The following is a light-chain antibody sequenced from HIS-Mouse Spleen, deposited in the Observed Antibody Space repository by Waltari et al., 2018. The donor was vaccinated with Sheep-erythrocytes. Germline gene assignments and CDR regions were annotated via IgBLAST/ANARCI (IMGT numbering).Light chain of an antibody. V-gene: IGLV2-8*01. CDR1: SSAVGGSNY. Sequence: QSALTQPPSASGSPGQSVTISCPGTSSAVGGSNYVSWYQQHPGKAPKLMIYEVSKRPSGVPDRFSGSKSGNTASLTVSGLQAEDEADYYCSSYAGSNNWVFGGGTKLTVL. CDR2: EVS. J-gene: IGLJ3*02. CDR3: SSYAGSNNWV.